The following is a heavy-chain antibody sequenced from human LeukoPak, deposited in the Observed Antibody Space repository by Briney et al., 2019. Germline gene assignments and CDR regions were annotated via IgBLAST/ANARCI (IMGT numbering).Heavy chain of an antibody. D-gene: IGHD3-22*01. CDR3: ARDSGLLPIVTYYFDS. CDR2: ISSSSSYM. V-gene: IGHV3-21*01. Sequence: GGSLRLSCAASGFTFSNYAMHWVRQAPGKGLEWVSSISSSSSYMYYADSMRGRFTISRDSAQNSRYLQMNGLKAEDTAVYYCARDSGLLPIVTYYFDSWGQGTLVTVSS. CDR1: GFTFSNYA. J-gene: IGHJ4*02.